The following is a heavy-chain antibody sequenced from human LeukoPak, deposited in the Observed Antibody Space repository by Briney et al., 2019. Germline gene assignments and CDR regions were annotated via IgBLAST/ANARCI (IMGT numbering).Heavy chain of an antibody. D-gene: IGHD3-9*01. CDR3: TTDLGAISYYYYYGMDV. J-gene: IGHJ6*02. Sequence: GGSLRLSCAASGFTFSNAWMSWVRQAPGKGLEWVGRIKSKTDGGTTDYAAPVKGRFTISRDDSKNTLYLQMNSLKTEDTAVYYCTTDLGAISYYYYYGMDVWGQGTTVTVS. CDR1: GFTFSNAW. V-gene: IGHV3-15*01. CDR2: IKSKTDGGTT.